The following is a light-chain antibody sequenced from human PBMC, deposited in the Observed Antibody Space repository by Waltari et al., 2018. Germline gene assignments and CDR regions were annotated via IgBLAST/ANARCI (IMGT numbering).Light chain of an antibody. CDR2: DAS. CDR1: QGISNY. V-gene: IGKV1-8*01. Sequence: AIQITQSPPSLSASTGDKVTITCRASQGISNYLAWYQQKPGKAPTLLIYDASTLQRGVPSRFSGSGSGTDFTLTISCLQSEDFATFYCQQYYGYPLTFGPGTKVDVK. J-gene: IGKJ3*01. CDR3: QQYYGYPLT.